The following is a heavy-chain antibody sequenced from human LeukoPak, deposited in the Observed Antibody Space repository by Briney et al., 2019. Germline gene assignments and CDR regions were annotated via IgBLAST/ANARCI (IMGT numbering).Heavy chain of an antibody. V-gene: IGHV3-11*05. Sequence: GGSLRLSCAASGFTFSDYYMSWIRQAPGKGLEWVSYISSSSSYTNYADSVKGRFTISRDNAKNSLYLQMNSLRAEDTAVYYCARGGYSGYDWVDYWGQGTLSPSPQ. CDR1: GFTFSDYY. CDR2: ISSSSSYT. CDR3: ARGGYSGYDWVDY. D-gene: IGHD5-12*01. J-gene: IGHJ4*02.